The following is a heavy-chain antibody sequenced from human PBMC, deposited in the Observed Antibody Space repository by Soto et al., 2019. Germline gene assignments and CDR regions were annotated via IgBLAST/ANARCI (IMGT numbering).Heavy chain of an antibody. CDR3: ARPTRQWLGLRYYYGMDV. CDR2: INHSGST. V-gene: IGHV4-34*01. D-gene: IGHD6-19*01. J-gene: IGHJ6*02. Sequence: SETLSLTCAVYGGSFSGYYWSWIRQPPGKGLEWIGEINHSGSTNYNPSLKSRVTISVDTSKNQFSLKLSSVTAADTAVYYCARPTRQWLGLRYYYGMDVWGQGTTVTV. CDR1: GGSFSGYY.